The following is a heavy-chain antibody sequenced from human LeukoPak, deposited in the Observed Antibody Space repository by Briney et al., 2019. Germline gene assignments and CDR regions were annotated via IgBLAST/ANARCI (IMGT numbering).Heavy chain of an antibody. CDR1: GFTFSIYA. D-gene: IGHD1-26*01. Sequence: GGSLRLSCAASGFTFSIYAMSWVRQAPGKGLEWVSAISGSGGSTYYADSVKGRFTISRDNSKNTLYLQMNSLRAEDTAVYYCAKGQFRMGAPKYYFDYWGQGTLVTVSS. V-gene: IGHV3-23*01. CDR3: AKGQFRMGAPKYYFDY. CDR2: ISGSGGST. J-gene: IGHJ4*02.